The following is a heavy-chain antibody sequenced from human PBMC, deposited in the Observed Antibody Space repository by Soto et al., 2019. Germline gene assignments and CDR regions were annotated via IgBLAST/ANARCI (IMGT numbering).Heavy chain of an antibody. D-gene: IGHD4-17*01. J-gene: IGHJ4*02. V-gene: IGHV1-69*13. Sequence: ASVKVSCKASGGTFSSYAISWVRQAPGQGLEWMGGIIPIFGTANYAQKFQGRVTITADESTSTAYMELSSLRSEDTAVYYCARNDYGGVDFDYWGQGTLVTVSS. CDR1: GGTFSSYA. CDR3: ARNDYGGVDFDY. CDR2: IIPIFGTA.